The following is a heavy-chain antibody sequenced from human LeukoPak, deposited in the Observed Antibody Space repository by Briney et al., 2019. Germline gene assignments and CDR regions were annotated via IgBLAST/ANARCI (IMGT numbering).Heavy chain of an antibody. D-gene: IGHD2-2*01. CDR1: GFTFSSCV. CDR3: VKRDCPTTYCYGFDY. Sequence: GGSLRLSCVTSGFTFSSCVMAWVRQAPGKGLEWVSSISASGNSPYYADSVKGRFTISRDNSMNTLSLQMNSLRVDDTALYYCVKRDCPTTYCYGFDYWDQGTLVTVSS. V-gene: IGHV3-23*01. J-gene: IGHJ4*02. CDR2: ISASGNSP.